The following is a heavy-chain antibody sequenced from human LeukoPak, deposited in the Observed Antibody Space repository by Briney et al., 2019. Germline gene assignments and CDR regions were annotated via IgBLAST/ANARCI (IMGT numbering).Heavy chain of an antibody. CDR3: ARAETQYYDFWSGYHNWFDP. CDR2: IIPSGGGT. J-gene: IGHJ5*02. D-gene: IGHD3-3*01. V-gene: IGHV1-46*01. CDR1: GYTLTTYY. Sequence: GASVKVSCKASGYTLTTYYTHWVRQAPGQGLEWMGIIIPSGGGTTYAQNLQDRVTMTRDTSTNTVYMELSSLRSEDMAVYYCARAETQYYDFWSGYHNWFDPWGQGTLVTVSS.